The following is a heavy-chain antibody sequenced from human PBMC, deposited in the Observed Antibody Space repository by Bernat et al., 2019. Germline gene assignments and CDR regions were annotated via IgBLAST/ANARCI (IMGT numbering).Heavy chain of an antibody. CDR2: IDWDDAK. Sequence: QVTLKESGPALVKPTQTLTLTCSFSGFSLTTSGVRVSWIRQPPGKALEWLGRIDWDDAKFYSTSLRTRLTISKGASRNQIVLTMTNMDPADTATYYCARIKPKYGDYDPLYFDYWGRGTLVTVSS. J-gene: IGHJ4*02. CDR1: GFSLTTSGVR. V-gene: IGHV2-70*04. D-gene: IGHD5-12*01. CDR3: ARIKPKYGDYDPLYFDY.